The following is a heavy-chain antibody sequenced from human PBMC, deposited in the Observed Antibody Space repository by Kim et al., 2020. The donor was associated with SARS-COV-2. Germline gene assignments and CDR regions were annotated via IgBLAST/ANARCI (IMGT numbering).Heavy chain of an antibody. D-gene: IGHD5-18*01. CDR3: VRGASLWWYFDL. V-gene: IGHV3-30*04. CDR1: GFSFSTSA. CDR2: IGEDGRHE. Sequence: GGSLRLSCEVSGFSFSTSAMHWVRQAPGKGLEWVAVIGEDGRHENYGESVKGRFTISRDNFKNTLYLQMNRLRVEDTSVFYCVRGASLWWYFDLWGRGTLVTVSS. J-gene: IGHJ2*01.